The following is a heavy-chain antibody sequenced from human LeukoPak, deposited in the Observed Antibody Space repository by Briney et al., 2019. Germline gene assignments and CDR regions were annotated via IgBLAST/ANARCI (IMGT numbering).Heavy chain of an antibody. CDR1: GYTFTGYY. D-gene: IGHD6-6*01. CDR2: INPNSGGA. J-gene: IGHJ4*02. Sequence: ASVKVSCKASGYTFTGYYMHWVRRAPGQGLEWMGWINPNSGGANYAQKFQGRVTMTRDTSISTAYMELSRLRSDDTAVYYCARDHWSSSFDYWGQGTLVTVSS. CDR3: ARDHWSSSFDY. V-gene: IGHV1-2*02.